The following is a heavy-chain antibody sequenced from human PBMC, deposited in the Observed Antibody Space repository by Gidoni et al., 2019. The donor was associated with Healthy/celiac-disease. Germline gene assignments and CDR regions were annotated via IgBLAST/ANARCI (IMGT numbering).Heavy chain of an antibody. V-gene: IGHV4-39*07. Sequence: QLQLQESGPGLVKPSETLSLTCTVSGGSISSSSYYWGWIRQPPGKGLEWIGSIYYSGSTYYNPSRKSRVTISVDTSKNQFSLKLSSVTAADTAVYYCAREYGSPGGYYYYGMDVWGQGTTVTVSS. D-gene: IGHD4-17*01. CDR2: IYYSGST. CDR3: AREYGSPGGYYYYGMDV. CDR1: GGSISSSSYY. J-gene: IGHJ6*02.